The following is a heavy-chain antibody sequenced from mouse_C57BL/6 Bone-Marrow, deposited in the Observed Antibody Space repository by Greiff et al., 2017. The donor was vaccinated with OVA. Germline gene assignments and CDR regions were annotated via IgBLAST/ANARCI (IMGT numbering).Heavy chain of an antibody. CDR3: ARRLNWAYFDY. CDR1: GYTFTDYY. J-gene: IGHJ2*01. D-gene: IGHD4-1*01. Sequence: VQLQQSGPVLVKPGASVKMSCKASGYTFTDYYMNWVKQSHGKSLEWIGVINPYNGGTSYNQKFKGKATLTVDKSSITAYMELNSLTSEDSAVYYCARRLNWAYFDYWGQGTTLTVSS. CDR2: INPYNGGT. V-gene: IGHV1-19*01.